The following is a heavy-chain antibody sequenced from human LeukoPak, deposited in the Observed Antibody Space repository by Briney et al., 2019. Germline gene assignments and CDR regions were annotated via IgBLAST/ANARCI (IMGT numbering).Heavy chain of an antibody. D-gene: IGHD1-26*01. CDR3: TRDAGSFCDFDY. Sequence: GGSLRLSCVASGFSFRNYAIHWVRQAPGKGLEYVSVMNTDGRITYYADSVKGRFTISRDNSKNTVYLQMGSLRGEDMAVYYCTRDAGSFCDFDYWGQGALVTVSS. J-gene: IGHJ4*02. CDR1: GFSFRNYA. V-gene: IGHV3-64*02. CDR2: MNTDGRIT.